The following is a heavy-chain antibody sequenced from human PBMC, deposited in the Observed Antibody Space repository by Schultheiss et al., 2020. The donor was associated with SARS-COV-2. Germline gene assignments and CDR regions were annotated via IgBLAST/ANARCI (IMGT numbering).Heavy chain of an antibody. Sequence: SVKVSCKASGGTFSSYAISWVRQAPGQGLEWLGGIIPIFGTANYAQKFQGRVTITADESTSTAYMELSSLRSEDTAVYYCAEGLGLAVAGPGGYWGQGTLVTVSS. J-gene: IGHJ4*02. D-gene: IGHD6-19*01. CDR1: GGTFSSYA. CDR2: IIPIFGTA. CDR3: AEGLGLAVAGPGGY. V-gene: IGHV1-69*13.